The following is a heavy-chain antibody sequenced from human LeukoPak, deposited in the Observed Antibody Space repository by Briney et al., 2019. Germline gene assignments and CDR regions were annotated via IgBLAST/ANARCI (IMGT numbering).Heavy chain of an antibody. V-gene: IGHV4-59*08. J-gene: IGHJ4*02. CDR2: IHDSGST. CDR3: ARHFYGSGSYSGFDY. CDR1: GGSISSYY. Sequence: SETLSLTCTVSGGSISSYYWSWIRQPPGKGLECIAYIHDSGSTNYNPSLKSRVTISVDTSKNQFSLKLSSVTAADTAVYYCARHFYGSGSYSGFDYWGQGTLVTVSS. D-gene: IGHD3-10*01.